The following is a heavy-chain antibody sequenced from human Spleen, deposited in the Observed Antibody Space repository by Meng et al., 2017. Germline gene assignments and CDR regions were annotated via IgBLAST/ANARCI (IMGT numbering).Heavy chain of an antibody. CDR2: IHPGDSDT. Sequence: GESLKISCKGSGYSFTSYWIGWVRQMPGKGLEWMGIIHPGDSDTRYSPSFQGQVTISADKSISTAYLQWSSLKASDTAMYYCARHFRTVNRYYYYYYGMDVWGQGTTVTVSS. CDR1: GYSFTSYW. J-gene: IGHJ6*02. CDR3: ARHFRTVNRYYYYYYGMDV. D-gene: IGHD4-11*01. V-gene: IGHV5-51*01.